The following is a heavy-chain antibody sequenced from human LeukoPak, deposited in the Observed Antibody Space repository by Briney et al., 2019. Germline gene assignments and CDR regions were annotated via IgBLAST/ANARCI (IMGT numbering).Heavy chain of an antibody. Sequence: GRSLRLSCAASGFSFSSYGMHWVRQAPGKGLEWVAVIWYDGSKKYYADSVKGRFTISSDNSKNTVYLQMNSLRAEDTAVYYCATGKNKYGGNYAEHFQYWGQGTLVTVSS. CDR2: IWYDGSKK. V-gene: IGHV3-33*01. CDR1: GFSFSSYG. J-gene: IGHJ1*01. CDR3: ATGKNKYGGNYAEHFQY. D-gene: IGHD4/OR15-4a*01.